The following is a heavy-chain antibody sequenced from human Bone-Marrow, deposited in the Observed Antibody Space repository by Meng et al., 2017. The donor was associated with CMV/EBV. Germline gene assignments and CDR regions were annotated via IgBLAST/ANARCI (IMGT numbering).Heavy chain of an antibody. D-gene: IGHD3-3*01. CDR2: ISWNSAIR. CDR3: ARAQKSALMTGIGV. V-gene: IGHV3-9*01. CDR1: GFTFDDYT. J-gene: IGHJ6*02. Sequence: GGSLRLSCAVSGFTFDDYTMYWVRQTPGKGLEWVSAISWNSAIRDYAGSVKGRFIISRDNDKKTLYLEMNTPRIEDTALYCCARAQKSALMTGIGVWGQGPTVTCSS.